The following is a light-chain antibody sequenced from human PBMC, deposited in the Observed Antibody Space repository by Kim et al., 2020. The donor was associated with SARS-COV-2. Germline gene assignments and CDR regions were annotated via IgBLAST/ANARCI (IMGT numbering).Light chain of an antibody. V-gene: IGLV1-40*01. CDR3: QTFDNNLLGWV. J-gene: IGLJ3*02. CDR1: SSNIGSGYD. Sequence: QSVLTQPPSVSGAPGQRVTISCTGSSSNIGSGYDIHWYQQLPGTAPKLLIYGNNNRPSGVPDRFSGSKSGTSASLAITGLQAEDEADYYCQTFDNNLLGWVFGGGTQLTVL. CDR2: GNN.